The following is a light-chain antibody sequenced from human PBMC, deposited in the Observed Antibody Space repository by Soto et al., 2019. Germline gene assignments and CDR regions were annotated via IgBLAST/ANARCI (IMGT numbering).Light chain of an antibody. CDR2: EVS. V-gene: IGLV2-14*01. Sequence: QSALTHPASVSWAPGQSITISCTGTISDVGGYDYVSWYQIHPGKAPKLMVFEVSNRPSGVSYRFSGSQSGNTASLTISGLQAEDEDDSFCSSYAISTAYLFGTGTTLTVL. CDR3: SSYAISTAYL. CDR1: ISDVGGYDY. J-gene: IGLJ1*01.